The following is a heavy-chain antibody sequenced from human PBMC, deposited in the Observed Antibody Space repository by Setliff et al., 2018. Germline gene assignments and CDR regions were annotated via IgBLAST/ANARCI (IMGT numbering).Heavy chain of an antibody. J-gene: IGHJ3*02. CDR3: ASHEPWLWNAFDI. CDR2: ITTSGSTI. V-gene: IGHV3-48*03. D-gene: IGHD6-19*01. Sequence: GGSLRLSCAASGFTFRSYEMNWVRQAPGKGLEWISYITTSGSTIYYADSVKGRFTITRDNAKNSLYLQMNSLRAEDTAVYYCASHEPWLWNAFDIWGQGTMVTVSS. CDR1: GFTFRSYE.